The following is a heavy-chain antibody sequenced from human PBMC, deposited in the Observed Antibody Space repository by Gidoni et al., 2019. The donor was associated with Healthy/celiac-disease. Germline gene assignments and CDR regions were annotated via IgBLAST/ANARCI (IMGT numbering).Heavy chain of an antibody. J-gene: IGHJ6*03. CDR3: ARSRPSSGSYSGYYYMDA. V-gene: IGHV4-38-2*02. CDR2: IYHSGST. CDR1: GYSISSGYY. D-gene: IGHD1-26*01. Sequence: QVQLQESGPGLVKPSETLSLTCTVSGYSISSGYYWGWIRQPPGKGLEWIGSIYHSGSTYYNPSLKSRVTISVDTSKNQFSLKLSSVTAADTAVYYCARSRPSSGSYSGYYYMDAWGKGTTVTVSS.